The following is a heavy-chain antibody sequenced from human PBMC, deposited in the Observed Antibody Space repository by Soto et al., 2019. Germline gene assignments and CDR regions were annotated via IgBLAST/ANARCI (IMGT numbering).Heavy chain of an antibody. J-gene: IGHJ3*02. CDR1: GFTVSSNY. V-gene: IGHV3-66*01. D-gene: IGHD5-12*01. CDR2: IYSGGST. CDR3: AREDGYRGGDAFDI. Sequence: EVQLVESGGGLVQPGGSLRLCCAASGFTVSSNYMSWVRQAPGKGLEWVSVIYSGGSTYYADSVKGRFTISRDNSKNTLYLQMNSLRAEDTAVYYCAREDGYRGGDAFDIWGQGTMVTVSS.